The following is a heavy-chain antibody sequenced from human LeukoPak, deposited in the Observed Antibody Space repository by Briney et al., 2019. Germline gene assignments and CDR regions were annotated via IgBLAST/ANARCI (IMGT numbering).Heavy chain of an antibody. CDR2: IYYSGST. V-gene: IGHV4-34*01. Sequence: SETLSLTCAVYGGSFSGYYWSWIRHPPGKGLEWIGSIYYSGSTYYNPSLKSRVTIPVDTSKNQFSLKLSSVTAADTAVYYCARSYGVSGFDYWGQGTLVTVSS. J-gene: IGHJ4*02. CDR3: ARSYGVSGFDY. CDR1: GGSFSGYY. D-gene: IGHD3-10*01.